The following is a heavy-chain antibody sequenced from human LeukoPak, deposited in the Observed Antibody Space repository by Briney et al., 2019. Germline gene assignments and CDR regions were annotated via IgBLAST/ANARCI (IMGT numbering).Heavy chain of an antibody. CDR1: GFTVSSNY. J-gene: IGHJ4*02. CDR2: IYSGGST. Sequence: GGSQRLSCAASGFTVSSNYMSWVRQAPGKGLEWVSVIYSGGSTYYADSVKGRFTISRHNSKNTLYLQMNSLRAEDTAVYYCAWRGYDILTGYYIDYWGQGTLVTVSS. D-gene: IGHD3-9*01. CDR3: AWRGYDILTGYYIDY. V-gene: IGHV3-53*04.